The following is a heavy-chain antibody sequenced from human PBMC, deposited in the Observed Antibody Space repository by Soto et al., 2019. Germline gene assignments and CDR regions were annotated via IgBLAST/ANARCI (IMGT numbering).Heavy chain of an antibody. CDR1: GGSISSYY. CDR2: IYYSGST. Sequence: SETLSLTCTVSGGSISSYYWSWIRQPPGKGLEWIGYIYYSGSTNYNPSLKSRVTISVDTSKNQFSLKLSSVTAADTAVYYCARDGSDYYMDVWGKGTTVTVSS. D-gene: IGHD2-15*01. V-gene: IGHV4-59*01. CDR3: ARDGSDYYMDV. J-gene: IGHJ6*03.